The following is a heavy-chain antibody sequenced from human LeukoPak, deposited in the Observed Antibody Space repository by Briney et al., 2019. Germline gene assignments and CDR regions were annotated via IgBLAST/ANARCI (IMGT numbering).Heavy chain of an antibody. D-gene: IGHD2-15*01. J-gene: IGHJ4*02. Sequence: PGGSLRLSCAASGFTFSDYAMSWVRQAPGKGLEWVSSISGSGGSTYYADSVKGRFTISRDNSKNTLYLQMNSLRAEDTAVYYCAKDLARSARGFCSGGTCGFDYWGQGTLVTVSS. CDR1: GFTFSDYA. CDR3: AKDLARSARGFCSGGTCGFDY. V-gene: IGHV3-23*01. CDR2: ISGSGGST.